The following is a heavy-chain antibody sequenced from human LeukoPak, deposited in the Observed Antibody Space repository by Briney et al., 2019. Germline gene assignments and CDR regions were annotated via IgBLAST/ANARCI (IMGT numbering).Heavy chain of an antibody. CDR2: ISISSSTI. J-gene: IGHJ4*02. CDR1: GFTPSSYE. V-gene: IGHV3-48*03. CDR3: ARVLGGDTGGFDY. D-gene: IGHD3-16*01. Sequence: GGSLRLSCAASGFTPSSYEMNWVRQAPGKGLEWVSYISISSSTIYYADSVKGRFTISRDNAKNSLYLQMNSLRGEDTAVYYCARVLGGDTGGFDYWGQGTLVTVSS.